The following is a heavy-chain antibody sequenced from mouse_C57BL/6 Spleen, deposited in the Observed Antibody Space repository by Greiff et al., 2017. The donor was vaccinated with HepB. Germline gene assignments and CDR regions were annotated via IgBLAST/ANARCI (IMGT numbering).Heavy chain of an antibody. CDR3: TRDPLFGAY. V-gene: IGHV5-9-1*02. CDR2: ISSGGDYI. CDR1: GFPFSSFP. J-gene: IGHJ3*01. D-gene: IGHD6-1*01. Sequence: DVWLLGSGEGLLKPGGSLNLSCAASGFPFSSFPMSWVRQTPEKGLGWVAYISSGGDYIYYADTVKGRFTISRDNARNTLYLQMSSLKSEDTAMYYCTRDPLFGAYWGQGTLVTVSA.